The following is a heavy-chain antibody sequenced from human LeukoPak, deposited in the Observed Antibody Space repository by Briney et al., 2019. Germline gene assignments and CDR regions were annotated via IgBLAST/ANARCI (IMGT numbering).Heavy chain of an antibody. CDR1: GYTFTSYG. J-gene: IGHJ4*02. CDR3: AREAGTYCSSTSCYFDY. V-gene: IGHV1-18*01. Sequence: ASVKVSCKASGYTFTSYGISWVRQAPGQGLERMGWISAYNGNTNYAQKLQGRVTMTTDTSTSTAYMELRSLRSDDTAVYYCAREAGTYCSSTSCYFDYWGQGTLVTVSS. D-gene: IGHD2-2*01. CDR2: ISAYNGNT.